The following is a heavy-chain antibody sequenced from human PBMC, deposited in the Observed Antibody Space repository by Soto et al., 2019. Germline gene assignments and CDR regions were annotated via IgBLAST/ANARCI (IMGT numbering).Heavy chain of an antibody. J-gene: IGHJ6*02. CDR3: ARSQGGSSSLDIYYYYYYGMDV. D-gene: IGHD2-15*01. V-gene: IGHV1-69*13. CDR1: GHTFSSYA. Sequence: SVKVSCRAAGHTFSSYAISWVRQAPGQGLEWMGGIIPIFGTANYAQKFQGRVTITAAESTSTGYMELSSLRSEDTAVYYCARSQGGSSSLDIYYYYYYGMDVWGQGTTVTVSS. CDR2: IIPIFGTA.